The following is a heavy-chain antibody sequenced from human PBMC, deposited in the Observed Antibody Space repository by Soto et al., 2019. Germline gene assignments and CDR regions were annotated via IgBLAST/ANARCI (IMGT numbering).Heavy chain of an antibody. D-gene: IGHD4-17*01. CDR2: IKSKTDGGTT. V-gene: IGHV3-15*01. Sequence: VQLVESGGGLVKPGGSLRLSCAASGFTFSNAWMSWVPQAPGKGLEWVGRIKSKTDGGTTDYAAPVKGRFTISRDDSKNTLYLQMNSLKTEDTAVYYCTTSDYGDFGEYWGQGTLVTVSS. CDR3: TTSDYGDFGEY. J-gene: IGHJ4*01. CDR1: GFTFSNAW.